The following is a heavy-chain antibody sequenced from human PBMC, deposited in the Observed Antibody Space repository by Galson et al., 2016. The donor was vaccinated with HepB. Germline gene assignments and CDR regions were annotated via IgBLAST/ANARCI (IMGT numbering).Heavy chain of an antibody. D-gene: IGHD3-16*01. V-gene: IGHV3-9*01. CDR2: ISFNSGNV. CDR1: GFTFDDHA. J-gene: IGHJ4*02. Sequence: SLRLSCAASGFTFDDHAMHWVRQRPGKGLEWVSGISFNSGNVAYADSVKGRFTISRDNAKNSLYLQMDSLRVEDTALYYCTKDGGRYVGASGEPGHYWGQRTLVTVSS. CDR3: TKDGGRYVGASGEPGHY.